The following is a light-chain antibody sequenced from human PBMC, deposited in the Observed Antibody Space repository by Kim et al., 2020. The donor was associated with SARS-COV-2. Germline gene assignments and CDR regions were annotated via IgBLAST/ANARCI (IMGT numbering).Light chain of an antibody. CDR1: QSLDDW. Sequence: DIQMTQSPSTLSANLGDRVIITCRASQSLDDWLAWYQHKPGKAPKLLIYMTSNLESGVPSRFSGSGFGTEFTLTISSLQPDDFATYYCQQYRYYSYTFGPGTKVDIK. V-gene: IGKV1-5*03. CDR2: MTS. CDR3: QQYRYYSYT. J-gene: IGKJ3*01.